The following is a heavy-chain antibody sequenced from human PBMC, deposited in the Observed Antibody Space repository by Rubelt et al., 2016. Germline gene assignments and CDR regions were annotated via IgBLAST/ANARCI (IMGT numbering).Heavy chain of an antibody. V-gene: IGHV4-39*07. Sequence: QLQLQESGPGLVKPSETLSLTCTVSGGSISSSSYYWGWIRQPPGKGLEWIGSIYYRGSTYYNPALKGGVTISVDTSKNQCSLKLSSVTAADTAVYYCARDTDNGSMDVWGQGTTVTVSS. CDR3: ARDTDNGSMDV. J-gene: IGHJ6*02. D-gene: IGHD1-1*01. CDR1: GGSISSSSYY. CDR2: IYYRGST.